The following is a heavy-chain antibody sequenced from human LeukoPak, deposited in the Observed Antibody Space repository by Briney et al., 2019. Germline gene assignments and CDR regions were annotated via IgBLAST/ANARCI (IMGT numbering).Heavy chain of an antibody. V-gene: IGHV4-39*01. Sequence: SETLSLPCTVSGGSISSYCWGWIRQPPGKGLEWIGSICYSGSTYYNPSLKSRVTISVDTSKSQFSLKLSSVTAADTAVYYCARHSRSVNYGSGSYTWDYWGQGTMVTVSS. CDR1: GGSISSYC. D-gene: IGHD3-10*01. CDR3: ARHSRSVNYGSGSYTWDY. CDR2: ICYSGST. J-gene: IGHJ4*02.